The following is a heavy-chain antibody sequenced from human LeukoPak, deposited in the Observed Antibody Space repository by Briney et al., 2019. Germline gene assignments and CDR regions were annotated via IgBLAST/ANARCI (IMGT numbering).Heavy chain of an antibody. J-gene: IGHJ5*02. D-gene: IGHD2-21*01. CDR1: GFTFSDYY. Sequence: GGSLILSCAASGFTFSDYYMNWIRQAPGKGLEWVSYISPRSSYSKHAGSVKGRFTISRDNAENSLYLQMNSLRAEDTAVYYCARDGGENWFDPWGQGTLVTVSS. CDR3: ARDGGENWFDP. V-gene: IGHV3-11*06. CDR2: ISPRSSYS.